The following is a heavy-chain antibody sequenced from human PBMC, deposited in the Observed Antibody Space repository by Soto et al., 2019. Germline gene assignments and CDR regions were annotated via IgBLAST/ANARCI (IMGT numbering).Heavy chain of an antibody. V-gene: IGHV4-30-2*01. D-gene: IGHD3-22*01. CDR3: AKFFPLTMIVVVTLSPYFDY. CDR2: IYHSGST. J-gene: IGHJ4*02. Sequence: SETPSLTCAVSGGSISSGGYSWSWIRQPPGKGLEWIGYIYHSGSTYYNPSLKSRVTISVDRSKNQFSLKLSSVTAADTAVYYCAKFFPLTMIVVVTLSPYFDYWGQGTLVTVSS. CDR1: GGSISSGGYS.